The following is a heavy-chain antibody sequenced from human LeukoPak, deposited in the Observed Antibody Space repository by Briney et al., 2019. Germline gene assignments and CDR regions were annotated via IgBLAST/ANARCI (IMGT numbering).Heavy chain of an antibody. J-gene: IGHJ3*02. Sequence: GGSLRLSCEASGFTFSSYSMNWVRQAPGKGLEWVSSISGSYSHIYYADSVKGRFTISRDNAKNSLYLQMNSLRAEDTAVYYCARDRFRSGGSPNVFDIWGRGTMVTVSS. CDR2: ISGSYSHI. V-gene: IGHV3-21*01. CDR1: GFTFSSYS. D-gene: IGHD1-26*01. CDR3: ARDRFRSGGSPNVFDI.